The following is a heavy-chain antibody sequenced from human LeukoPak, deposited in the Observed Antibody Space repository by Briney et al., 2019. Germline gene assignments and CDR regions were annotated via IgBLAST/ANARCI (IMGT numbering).Heavy chain of an antibody. CDR2: ISYSGTN. Sequence: SETLSLTCTVSGGSVRSSTSYWGWIRQPPGKGLEWIGSISYSGTNYNNPSLKSRVSISIDTSKNQFSVKLTSVSAADTAMYYCASLGTLRSWGQGTLVTVSS. D-gene: IGHD7-27*01. J-gene: IGHJ5*02. V-gene: IGHV4-39*01. CDR1: GGSVRSSTSY. CDR3: ASLGTLRS.